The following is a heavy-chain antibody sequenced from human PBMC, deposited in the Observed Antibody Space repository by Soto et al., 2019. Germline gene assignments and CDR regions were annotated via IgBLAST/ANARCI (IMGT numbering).Heavy chain of an antibody. CDR1: GGSVSSGSYY. CDR3: ARDISDILTGYYGAFDI. D-gene: IGHD3-9*01. Sequence: SEPLCLTCTVSGGSVSSGSYYWSWIRQPPGKGLEWIGYIYYSGSTNYNPSLKSRVTISVDTSKNQFSLKLSSVTAADTAVYYCARDISDILTGYYGAFDIWGQGTMVTVSS. V-gene: IGHV4-61*01. CDR2: IYYSGST. J-gene: IGHJ3*02.